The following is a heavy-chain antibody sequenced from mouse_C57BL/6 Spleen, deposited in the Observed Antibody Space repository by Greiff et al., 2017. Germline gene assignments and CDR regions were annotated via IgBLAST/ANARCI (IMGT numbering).Heavy chain of an antibody. CDR1: GFTFSDYG. V-gene: IGHV5-17*01. Sequence: DVMLVESGGGLVKPGGSLKLSCAASGFTFSDYGMHWVRQAPEKGLEWVAYISSGSSTIYYADTVKGRFTISRDNAKNTLFLQMTSLRSEDTAMYYCARPFDAGAMDYWGQGTSVTVSS. CDR3: ARPFDAGAMDY. J-gene: IGHJ4*01. CDR2: ISSGSSTI.